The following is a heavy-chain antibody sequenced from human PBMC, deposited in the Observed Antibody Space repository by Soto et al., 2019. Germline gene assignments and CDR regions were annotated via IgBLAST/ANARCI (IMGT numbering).Heavy chain of an antibody. CDR3: ARDHYGVTTFWFDP. V-gene: IGHV3-30-3*01. D-gene: IGHD4-17*01. CDR2: ISYDGSNK. CDR1: GFTFSSYA. J-gene: IGHJ5*02. Sequence: GGSLRLSCAASGFTFSSYAMHWVRQAPGKGLEWVAVISYDGSNKYYADSVKGRFTISRDNSKNTLYLQMNSLRAEDTAAYYCARDHYGVTTFWFDPWGQGTLVTVSS.